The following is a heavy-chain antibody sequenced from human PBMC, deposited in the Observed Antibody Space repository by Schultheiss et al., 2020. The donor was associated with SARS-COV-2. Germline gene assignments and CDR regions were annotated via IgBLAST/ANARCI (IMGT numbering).Heavy chain of an antibody. D-gene: IGHD4-17*01. Sequence: GGSLRLSCAASGFTVSSNYMSWVRQAPGKGLEWVSAISGSGGSTYYADSVKGRLTISRDNSKNTLYLQMNSLRAEDTAVYYCARGFATTVTTGFDYWGQGTLVTVSS. CDR3: ARGFATTVTTGFDY. V-gene: IGHV3-23*01. CDR2: ISGSGGST. J-gene: IGHJ4*02. CDR1: GFTVSSNY.